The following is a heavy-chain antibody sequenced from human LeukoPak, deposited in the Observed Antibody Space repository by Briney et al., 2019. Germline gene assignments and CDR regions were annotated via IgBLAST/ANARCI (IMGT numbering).Heavy chain of an antibody. CDR2: IHHSGNS. CDR3: AIQMGYRCDY. CDR1: GDSISSDNW. J-gene: IGHJ4*02. D-gene: IGHD6-13*01. V-gene: IGHV4-4*02. Sequence: SETLSLTCAVSGDSISSDNWWSWVRQPPGKGLEWIAEIHHSGNSHQNPSLKSRVTISVDKSKHQISLKLNSVTAADTAVYYCAIQMGYRCDYWGQGTLVTVSS.